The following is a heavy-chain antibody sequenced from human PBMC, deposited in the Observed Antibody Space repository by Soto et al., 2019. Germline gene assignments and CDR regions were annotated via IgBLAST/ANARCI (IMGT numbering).Heavy chain of an antibody. D-gene: IGHD6-19*01. J-gene: IGHJ6*03. CDR2: INPNSGGT. CDR1: GYTFTGYY. Sequence: PSVYVSCKASGYTFTGYYMHWVLRAPGQGLEWMGWINPNSGGTNYAQKFQGWVTMTRDTSISTAYMELSSLRSDDTAVYYCARAVPDVRVNIDGLGKGTTVTV. V-gene: IGHV1-2*04. CDR3: ARAVPDVRVNIDG.